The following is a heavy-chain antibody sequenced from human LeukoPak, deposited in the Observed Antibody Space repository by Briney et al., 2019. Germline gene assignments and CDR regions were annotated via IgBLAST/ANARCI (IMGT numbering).Heavy chain of an antibody. J-gene: IGHJ6*02. V-gene: IGHV4-34*01. D-gene: IGHD3-9*01. Sequence: PSETLSLTCAVYGGSFSGYYWSWIRQPPGKGLEWIGEINHSGSTNYNPSLKSRVTISVDTSKNQFSLKLSSVTASDTAVYYCARGGDILTNYGMDVWGQGTPVTVSS. CDR3: ARGGDILTNYGMDV. CDR1: GGSFSGYY. CDR2: INHSGST.